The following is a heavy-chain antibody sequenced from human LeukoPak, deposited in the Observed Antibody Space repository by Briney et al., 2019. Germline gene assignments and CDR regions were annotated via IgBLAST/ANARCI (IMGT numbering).Heavy chain of an antibody. J-gene: IGHJ3*01. Sequence: SETLSLTCTVSGGSISSSSYYWGWIRQLPGKGLEWIGNGYYSGSTYYKPSLKSRVTISVDTSKNQFSLKLSSVTAADTAVYYCARRVVGGSTFDVWGQGTMVTVSS. CDR1: GGSISSSSYY. CDR2: GYYSGST. V-gene: IGHV4-39*01. D-gene: IGHD2-15*01. CDR3: ARRVVGGSTFDV.